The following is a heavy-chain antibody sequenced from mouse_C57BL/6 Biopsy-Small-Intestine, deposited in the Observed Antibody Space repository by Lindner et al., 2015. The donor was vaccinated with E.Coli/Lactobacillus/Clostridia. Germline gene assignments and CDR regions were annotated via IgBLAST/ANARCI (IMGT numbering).Heavy chain of an antibody. D-gene: IGHD2-1*01. V-gene: IGHV10-3*01. CDR1: GFSFNTYA. J-gene: IGHJ3*01. CDR2: IRTKSSNYAT. Sequence: VQLQESGGGLVQPKGSLKLSCAASGFSFNTYAMHWVRQAPGKGLEWVARIRTKSSNYATYYAASVKDTFTISRDDSQNILYLQMNNLKTEDTAMYYCVREGFGHYEWFASWGQGTLVTVSA. CDR3: VREGFGHYEWFAS.